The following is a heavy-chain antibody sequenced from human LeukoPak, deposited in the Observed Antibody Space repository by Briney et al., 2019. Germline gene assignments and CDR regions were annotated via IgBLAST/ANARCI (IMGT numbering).Heavy chain of an antibody. CDR3: ARDSVVGAQYYFDY. J-gene: IGHJ4*02. V-gene: IGHV3-21*01. CDR1: GFTFSSYS. CDR2: ISSSSSYI. D-gene: IGHD1-26*01. Sequence: PGGSLRLSCAASGFTFSSYSMNWVRQAPGKGLEWVSSISSSSSYIYYADSVKGRFTISRDNATNSLYLQMNSLRAEDTAVYYCARDSVVGAQYYFDYWGQGTLVTVSS.